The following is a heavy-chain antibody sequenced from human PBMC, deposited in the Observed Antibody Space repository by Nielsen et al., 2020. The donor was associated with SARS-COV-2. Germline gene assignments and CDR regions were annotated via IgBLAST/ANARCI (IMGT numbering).Heavy chain of an antibody. Sequence: GGSLRLSCAASGFTFDDYAMHWVRQAPGKGLEWVSGISWNSGSIGYADSVKGRFTISRDNAKNSLYLQMNSLRAEDTALYYCVKDASAMLSWYFDVWGRGTLVTVSS. V-gene: IGHV3-9*01. CDR2: ISWNSGSI. CDR3: VKDASAMLSWYFDV. J-gene: IGHJ2*01. CDR1: GFTFDDYA. D-gene: IGHD3-16*01.